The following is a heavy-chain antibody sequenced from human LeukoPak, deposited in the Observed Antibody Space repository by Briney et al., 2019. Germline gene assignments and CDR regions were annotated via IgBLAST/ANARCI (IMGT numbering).Heavy chain of an antibody. CDR2: ISTSSSYI. V-gene: IGHV3-21*01. Sequence: GGSLRPSCAAAGSTFGGNSMNCVRQPPGKGLEWVSSISTSSSYIYYADSVKGRFTISRENAKKSLYLQVDSLRAEDTAVYYCARGAEGIAATDSNFDYWGQGTLVTVSS. CDR1: GSTFGGNS. D-gene: IGHD6-13*01. CDR3: ARGAEGIAATDSNFDY. J-gene: IGHJ4*02.